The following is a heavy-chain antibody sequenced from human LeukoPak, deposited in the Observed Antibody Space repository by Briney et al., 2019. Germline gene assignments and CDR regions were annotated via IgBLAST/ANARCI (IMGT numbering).Heavy chain of an antibody. CDR2: IWYDGSNK. CDR1: GFTFSSYG. D-gene: IGHD5-12*01. CDR3: AAEHIVFDY. J-gene: IGHJ4*02. Sequence: PGRSLRLSCAASGFTFSSYGMHWVRQAPGKGLEWVAVIWYDGSNKYYADSVKGRFTISRDNSKNTLYLQMNSLRAEDTAVYYCAAEHIVFDYWGQGTLVTVSS. V-gene: IGHV3-33*01.